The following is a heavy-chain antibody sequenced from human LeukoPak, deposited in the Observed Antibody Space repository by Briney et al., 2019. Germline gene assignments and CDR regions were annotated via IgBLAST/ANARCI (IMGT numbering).Heavy chain of an antibody. V-gene: IGHV3-9*01. CDR3: AIFGVVITEVDY. CDR2: ISWNSGSI. D-gene: IGHD3-3*01. CDR1: GFTFDGYA. J-gene: IGHJ4*02. Sequence: GGSLRLSCAASGFTFDGYAMHWVRQAPGKGLEWVSGISWNSGSIGYADSVKGRFTISRDNAKNSLYLQMNSLRAEDTALYYCAIFGVVITEVDYWGQGTLVTVSS.